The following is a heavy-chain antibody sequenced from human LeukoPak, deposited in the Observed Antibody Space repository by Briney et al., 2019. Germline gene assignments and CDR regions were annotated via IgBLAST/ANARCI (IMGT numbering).Heavy chain of an antibody. CDR2: IYYSGST. CDR3: ARERGYFDY. J-gene: IGHJ4*02. Sequence: PSETLSLTCSVSGGAISRYYWSWIRQPPGKGLEWIGYIYYSGSTNYNPSLKSRVTISVDTSKNQFSLKLSSVTAADTAVYYCARERGYFDYWGQGTLVTVSS. CDR1: GGAISRYY. V-gene: IGHV4-59*12.